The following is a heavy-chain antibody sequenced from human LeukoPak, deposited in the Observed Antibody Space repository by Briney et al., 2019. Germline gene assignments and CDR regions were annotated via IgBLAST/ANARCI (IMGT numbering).Heavy chain of an antibody. CDR3: ARDFASSWPFDY. D-gene: IGHD6-13*01. J-gene: IGHJ4*02. CDR2: INPNSGNT. Sequence: ASVKVSCKASGYTFTGYYMHWVRQAPGQGPEWMGRINPNSGNTNYAQKFQGRVTMTRDTSITTAYMELNRLRSDDTAVYYCARDFASSWPFDYWGQGTLVTVSS. CDR1: GYTFTGYY. V-gene: IGHV1-2*06.